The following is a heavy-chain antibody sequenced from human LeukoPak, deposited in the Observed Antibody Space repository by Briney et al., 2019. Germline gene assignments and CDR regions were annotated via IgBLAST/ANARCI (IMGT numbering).Heavy chain of an antibody. Sequence: PSETLSLTCAVYGGSFSGYYWSWIRQPPGKGLEWIGEINHSGSTNYNPSLKSRVTISVDTSKNQFSLKLSSATAADTAVYYCARARFWSGYGRFGSSAFDIWGQGTMVTVSS. V-gene: IGHV4-34*01. CDR2: INHSGST. CDR3: ARARFWSGYGRFGSSAFDI. CDR1: GGSFSGYY. D-gene: IGHD3-3*01. J-gene: IGHJ3*02.